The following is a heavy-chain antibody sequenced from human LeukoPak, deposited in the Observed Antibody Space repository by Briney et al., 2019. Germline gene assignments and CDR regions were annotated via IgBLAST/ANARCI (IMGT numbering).Heavy chain of an antibody. D-gene: IGHD3-22*01. CDR3: ARVFSTNYYDNRGWFDP. CDR1: GYSISSYNW. J-gene: IGHJ5*02. Sequence: PSETLSLTCAVSGYSISSYNWWGWIRQPPGKGLEWIGYIYYSGSIYYNSSLKSRVTMSVDTSKNRFSLKLSSVTAADTAVYYCARVFSTNYYDNRGWFDPWGQGTLVTVSS. V-gene: IGHV4-28*05. CDR2: IYYSGSI.